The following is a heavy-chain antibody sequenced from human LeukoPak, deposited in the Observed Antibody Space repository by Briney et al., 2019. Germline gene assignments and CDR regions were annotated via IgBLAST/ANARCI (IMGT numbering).Heavy chain of an antibody. CDR1: GGSISSYY. CDR2: IYYSGST. J-gene: IGHJ6*02. D-gene: IGHD1-26*01. Sequence: SETLSLTCTVSGGSISSYYWSWIRQPPGKGLEWIGYIYYSGSTNYNPSLKSRVTISVDTSKNQFSLKLSSVTAADTAVYYCVRDRSGMNYYYYGMDVWGQGTTVTVSS. CDR3: VRDRSGMNYYYYGMDV. V-gene: IGHV4-59*01.